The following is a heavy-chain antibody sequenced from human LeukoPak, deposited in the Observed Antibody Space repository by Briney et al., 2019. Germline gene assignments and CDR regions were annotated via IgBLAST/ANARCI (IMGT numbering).Heavy chain of an antibody. J-gene: IGHJ4*02. CDR2: MYYSGSS. CDR3: AGPSSTSHIPGEFDY. D-gene: IGHD2-2*01. V-gene: IGHV4-59*12. Sequence: SETLSLTCTVSGGSISGYYWSWIRQPPGKGLEWIGYMYYSGSSKYNPSLKGRVTISVDTSKNQFSLKLSSVTAADTAVYYCAGPSSTSHIPGEFDYWGQGTLVTVSS. CDR1: GGSISGYY.